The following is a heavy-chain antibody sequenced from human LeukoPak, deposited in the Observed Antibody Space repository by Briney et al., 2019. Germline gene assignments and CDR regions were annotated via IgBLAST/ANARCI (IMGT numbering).Heavy chain of an antibody. D-gene: IGHD6-19*01. Sequence: ASVKVSCKASGYTFTGYYMHWVRQAPGQGLEWMGWINPNSGGTNYAQKFQGRVTTTRDTSISTAYMELSRLGSDDTAVYYCAREKAVAGAFDIWGQGTMVTVSS. CDR3: AREKAVAGAFDI. V-gene: IGHV1-2*02. CDR2: INPNSGGT. CDR1: GYTFTGYY. J-gene: IGHJ3*02.